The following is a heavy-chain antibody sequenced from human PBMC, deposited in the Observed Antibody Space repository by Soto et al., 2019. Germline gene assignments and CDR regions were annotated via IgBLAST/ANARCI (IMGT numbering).Heavy chain of an antibody. CDR1: GFTFSSYW. CDR2: IKQDGSEK. J-gene: IGHJ4*02. CDR3: AKRSAGIWGSYLDY. D-gene: IGHD3-16*02. V-gene: IGHV3-7*03. Sequence: HPGGSLRLSCAASGFTFSSYWMSWVRQAPGKGLEWVANIKQDGSEKYYVDSVKGRFTISRDNAKNTLYLQMNSLRAEDTAVYYCAKRSAGIWGSYLDYWGQGTLVTVSS.